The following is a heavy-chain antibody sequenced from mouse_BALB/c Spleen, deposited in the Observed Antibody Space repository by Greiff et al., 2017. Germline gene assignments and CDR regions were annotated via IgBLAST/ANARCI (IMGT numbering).Heavy chain of an antibody. Sequence: QVQLQQSGAELMKPGASVKISCKATGYTFSSYWIEWVKQRPGHGLEWIGEILPGSGSTNYNEKFKGKATFTADTSSNTAYMQLSSLTSEDSAVYYCATTMIRMDYWGQGTSVTVSS. V-gene: IGHV1-9*01. J-gene: IGHJ4*01. CDR1: GYTFSSYW. CDR3: ATTMIRMDY. D-gene: IGHD2-4*01. CDR2: ILPGSGST.